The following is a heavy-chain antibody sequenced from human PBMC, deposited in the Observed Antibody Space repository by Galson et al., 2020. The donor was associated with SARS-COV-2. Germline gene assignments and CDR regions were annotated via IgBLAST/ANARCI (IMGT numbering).Heavy chain of an antibody. D-gene: IGHD3-10*01. V-gene: IGHV1-69*13. Sequence: SVHVSCKASGGAFSSYAISWVRQAPGQGLEWLGGILSIFGTPTYAQKFQGRVTITADESTSTAYMELSSLSVEDTAVYYCASSPSYSSGSYYLLWFDTWGQGTLVNVSS. CDR3: ASSPSYSSGSYYLLWFDT. J-gene: IGHJ5*02. CDR2: ILSIFGTP. CDR1: GGAFSSYA.